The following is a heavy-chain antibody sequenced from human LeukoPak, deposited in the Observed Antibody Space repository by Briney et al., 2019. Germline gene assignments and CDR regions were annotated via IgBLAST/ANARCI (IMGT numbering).Heavy chain of an antibody. Sequence: GASVKVSCKASDDTFSNYDINWVRQATGQGPEWVGWLSPTSGRSGSAQKFQGRVTFTRDTSIRTVYMELSSLRSEDTAVYYCARARYSSRFYWGPYFDYWGQGTLVTVSS. CDR3: ARARYSSRFYWGPYFDY. D-gene: IGHD3-22*01. J-gene: IGHJ4*02. CDR1: DDTFSNYD. CDR2: LSPTSGRS. V-gene: IGHV1-8*03.